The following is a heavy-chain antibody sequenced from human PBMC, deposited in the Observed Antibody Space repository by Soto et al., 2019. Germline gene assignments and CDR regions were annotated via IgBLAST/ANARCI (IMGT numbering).Heavy chain of an antibody. CDR1: GFTFNSYS. Sequence: ESGGGLVKPGESLRLSCAASGFTFNSYSMNWVRQAPGKGLEWVSSISTSGTSIVYADSVRGRFSISRDNTNNSLYLQMNSLRAEDTAVYYCARHHFGSSSDYWGHGTLVTVSS. V-gene: IGHV3-21*01. CDR2: ISTSGTSI. CDR3: ARHHFGSSSDY. D-gene: IGHD3-10*01. J-gene: IGHJ4*01.